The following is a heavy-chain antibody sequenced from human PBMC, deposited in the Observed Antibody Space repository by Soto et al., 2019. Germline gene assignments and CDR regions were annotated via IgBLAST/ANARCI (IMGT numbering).Heavy chain of an antibody. V-gene: IGHV3-15*01. D-gene: IGHD1-26*01. CDR2: IKSKTDGGTT. J-gene: IGHJ4*02. Sequence: EVQLVESGGDLVEPGGSLRLSCVTSGHTFSNAWISWVRQAPGNGLEWVGRIKSKTDGGTTDYAAPVKGRFTISRDDSKRTLYMQMSSLETVDTAVYSCITIRRSSPWGCWGQGTLVTVSS. CDR1: GHTFSNAW. CDR3: ITIRRSSPWGC.